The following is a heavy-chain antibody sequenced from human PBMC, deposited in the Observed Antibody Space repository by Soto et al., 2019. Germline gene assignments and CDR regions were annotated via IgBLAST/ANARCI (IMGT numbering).Heavy chain of an antibody. CDR3: AKSTGGSGVSCY. D-gene: IGHD2-8*02. Sequence: EVQLLESGGGLAQPGGSLRLSCEASGFTFSSNAMSWVRQAPGKGLEWVSSISGSGAASYYADSVKGRFTVSRDNAKKILYLQVPGFGVDDTAVYYCAKSTGGSGVSCYWGQEPWSPSPQ. CDR1: GFTFSSNA. CDR2: ISGSGAAS. J-gene: IGHJ4*01. V-gene: IGHV3-23*01.